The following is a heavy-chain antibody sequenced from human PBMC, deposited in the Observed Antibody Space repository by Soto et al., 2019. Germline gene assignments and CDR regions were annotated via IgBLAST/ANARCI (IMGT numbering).Heavy chain of an antibody. J-gene: IGHJ5*02. Sequence: SETLSLTCTVSGGSISSYYWSWIRQPPGKGLEWIGYIYYSGSTNYNPSLKSRVTISVDTSKNQFSLKLSSVTAADTAVYYCARQIHYDILTGPLWFDPWGQGTLVTVSS. D-gene: IGHD3-9*01. V-gene: IGHV4-59*01. CDR3: ARQIHYDILTGPLWFDP. CDR2: IYYSGST. CDR1: GGSISSYY.